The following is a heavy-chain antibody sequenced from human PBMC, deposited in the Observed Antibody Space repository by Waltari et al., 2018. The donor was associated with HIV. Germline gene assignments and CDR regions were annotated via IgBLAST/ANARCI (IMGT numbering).Heavy chain of an antibody. CDR3: TRDLDSSGYYYNYYYGMDV. D-gene: IGHD3-22*01. V-gene: IGHV3-49*03. CDR2: IRSKAYGGTT. J-gene: IGHJ6*02. Sequence: EVQLVESGGGLVQPGRSLRLSCTASGFTFGDYAMSWFRQVPGQGLEWVGFIRSKAYGGTTEYAASVKGRFTISRDDSKSIAYLQMNSLKTEDTAVYYCTRDLDSSGYYYNYYYGMDVWGQGTTVTVSS. CDR1: GFTFGDYA.